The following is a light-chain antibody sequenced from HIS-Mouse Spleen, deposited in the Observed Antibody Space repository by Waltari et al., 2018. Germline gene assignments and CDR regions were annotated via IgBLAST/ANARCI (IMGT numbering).Light chain of an antibody. Sequence: QSALTQPRSVSGSPGQSVTISCTGTSSDVGGSNYVSWYQQHPGKAPKLMIYDVSKRPSGVSNRFSGSKSGNTASLTISGLQAEDEADYYCSSYTSSSTLVVFGGGTKLTVL. CDR2: DVS. CDR1: SSDVGGSNY. V-gene: IGLV2-14*01. J-gene: IGLJ2*01. CDR3: SSYTSSSTLVV.